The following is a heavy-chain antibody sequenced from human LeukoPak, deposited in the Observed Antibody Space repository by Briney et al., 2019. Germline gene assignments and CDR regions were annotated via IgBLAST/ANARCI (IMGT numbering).Heavy chain of an antibody. CDR1: GYRFISCG. CDR2: ISAYNGNT. CDR3: ARALSDDFWSGYQDH. Sequence: ASVKVSCKASGYRFISCGFSWVRQAPGQGLEWMGWISAYNGNTNYAQKFQGRVTMTTDTSTSTVYMEVRSLRSDDTAVYYCARALSDDFWSGYQDHWGQGTLVTVSS. D-gene: IGHD3-3*01. V-gene: IGHV1-18*01. J-gene: IGHJ4*02.